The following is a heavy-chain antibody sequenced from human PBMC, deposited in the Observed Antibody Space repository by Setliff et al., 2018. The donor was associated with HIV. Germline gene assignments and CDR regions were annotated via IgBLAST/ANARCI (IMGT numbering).Heavy chain of an antibody. Sequence: SETLSLTCTVSGDSISNYYWSWIRQPPGKGLEWIGYIHNSGSTNYNPSLKSRVTISVDTSKNQFSLKLSSVTAADTAVYYCARGGLQDYYDSSGYNDYYYYMDVWGKGTTVTVSS. CDR2: IHNSGST. CDR3: ARGGLQDYYDSSGYNDYYYYMDV. CDR1: GDSISNYY. D-gene: IGHD3-22*01. J-gene: IGHJ6*03. V-gene: IGHV4-4*08.